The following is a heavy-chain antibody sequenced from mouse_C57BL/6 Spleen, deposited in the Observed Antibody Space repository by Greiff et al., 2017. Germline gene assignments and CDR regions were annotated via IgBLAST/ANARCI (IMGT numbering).Heavy chain of an antibody. J-gene: IGHJ2*01. Sequence: ESGPGILQPSQTLSLTCSFSGFSLSTFGMGVGWIRQPSGKGLEWLAHIWWDDDKYYNPALKSRLTISKDTSKNQVFLKIANVDTADTATYYCARINYYGSSYHYFDYWGQGTTRTVSS. CDR3: ARINYYGSSYHYFDY. CDR2: IWWDDDK. CDR1: GFSLSTFGMG. V-gene: IGHV8-8*01. D-gene: IGHD1-1*01.